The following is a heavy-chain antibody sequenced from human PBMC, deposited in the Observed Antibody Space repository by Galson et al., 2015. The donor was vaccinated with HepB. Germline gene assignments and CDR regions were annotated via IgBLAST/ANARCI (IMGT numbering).Heavy chain of an antibody. CDR1: GYTFTSYA. J-gene: IGHJ4*02. CDR2: INAGNGNT. D-gene: IGHD3-22*01. V-gene: IGHV1-3*01. CDR3: ARDRVDSSGYSTYYFDY. Sequence: SVKVSCKASGYTFTSYAMHWVRQAPGQRLEWMGWINAGNGNTKYSQKFQGRVTITRDTSASTAYMELSSLRSEDTAVYYCARDRVDSSGYSTYYFDYWGQGTLVTVSS.